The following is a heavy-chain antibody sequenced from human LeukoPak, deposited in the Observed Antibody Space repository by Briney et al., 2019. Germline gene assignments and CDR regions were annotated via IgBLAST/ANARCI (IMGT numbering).Heavy chain of an antibody. CDR1: GYSISSGYY. CDR3: ARKGSSTWYTYWFDP. D-gene: IGHD6-13*01. V-gene: IGHV4-38-2*02. J-gene: IGHJ5*02. CDR2: ISHSGST. Sequence: SETLSLTCTVSGYSISSGYYWGWIRQPPGKGLEWIGSISHSGSTHYNPSLQSRVTISVDTSKNQFSLKVSSETAADTAVYYCARKGSSTWYTYWFDPWGQGTLVTVSS.